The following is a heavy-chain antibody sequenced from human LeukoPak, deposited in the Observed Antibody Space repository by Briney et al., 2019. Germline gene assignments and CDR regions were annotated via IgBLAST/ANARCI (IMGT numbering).Heavy chain of an antibody. D-gene: IGHD3-3*01. CDR1: GYTFTGYY. J-gene: IGHJ5*02. Sequence: ASVKVSCKASGYTFTGYYMHWVRQAPGQGLEWMGWINPNSGGTNYAQKFQGRVTMTRDTSISTAYMELSSLRSEDTAVYYCARGRSKGITIFGVVTTITSTYGNWFDPWGQGTLVTVSS. CDR2: INPNSGGT. CDR3: ARGRSKGITIFGVVTTITSTYGNWFDP. V-gene: IGHV1-2*02.